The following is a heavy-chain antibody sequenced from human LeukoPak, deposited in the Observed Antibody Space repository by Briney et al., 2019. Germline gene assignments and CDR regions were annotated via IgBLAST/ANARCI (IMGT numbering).Heavy chain of an antibody. J-gene: IGHJ4*02. CDR2: IIPIFGIA. V-gene: IGHV1-69*04. CDR1: GGTFSSYA. Sequence: SVKVPCKASGGTFSSYAISWVRQAPGQGLEWMGRIIPIFGIANYAQKFQGRVTITADKSTSTAYMELSSLRSEDTAVYYCARDRGHAYDSSGYFDYWGQGTLVTVSS. D-gene: IGHD3-22*01. CDR3: ARDRGHAYDSSGYFDY.